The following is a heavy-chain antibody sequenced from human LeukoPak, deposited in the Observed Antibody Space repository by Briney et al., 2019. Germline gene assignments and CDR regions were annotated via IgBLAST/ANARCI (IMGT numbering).Heavy chain of an antibody. J-gene: IGHJ4*02. V-gene: IGHV4-59*08. CDR3: ARSTGWLQEFDY. CDR2: IYYSGST. D-gene: IGHD5-24*01. Sequence: SETLSLTCTVSGGSISSYYWSWIRQPPGKGLEWIGYIYYSGSTNYNPSLKSRVTISVDTSKNQFSLKLSSVTAADTAVYYCARSTGWLQEFDYWGQGTLATVSS. CDR1: GGSISSYY.